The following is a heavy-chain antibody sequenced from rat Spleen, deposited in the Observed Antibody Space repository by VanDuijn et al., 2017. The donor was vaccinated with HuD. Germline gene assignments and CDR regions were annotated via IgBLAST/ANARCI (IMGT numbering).Heavy chain of an antibody. CDR2: INSGGNNT. J-gene: IGHJ2*01. CDR1: GFNFSDYN. D-gene: IGHD1-11*01. V-gene: IGHV5-7*01. CDR3: TTANSGGYSELYYFDY. Sequence: EVQLVESGGGLVQPGRSLKLSCAASGFNFSDYNMAWVRQAPKKGLEWVATINSGGNNTYYPDSVKGRFTISRDNAKSTLYLQMDSLRSEDTATYYCTTANSGGYSELYYFDYWGQGVMVTVSS.